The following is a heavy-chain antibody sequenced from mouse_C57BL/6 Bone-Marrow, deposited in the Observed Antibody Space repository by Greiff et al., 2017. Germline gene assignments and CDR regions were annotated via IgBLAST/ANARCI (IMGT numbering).Heavy chain of an antibody. CDR3: CKWGYYGRGY. D-gene: IGHD1-1*01. Sequence: EVQLVESGPELVKPGASVKISCKASGFSFTDYNMNWVKQSNGKSLEWIGVINPNYGTTSYNQKFKGKATLTVDQSSSTAYMQLNSLTSEDSAVYYCCKWGYYGRGYWGQGTLVTVSA. J-gene: IGHJ3*01. CDR1: GFSFTDYN. V-gene: IGHV1-39*01. CDR2: INPNYGTT.